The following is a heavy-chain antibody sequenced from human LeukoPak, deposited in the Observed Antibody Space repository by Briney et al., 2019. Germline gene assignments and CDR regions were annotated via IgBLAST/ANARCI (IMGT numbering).Heavy chain of an antibody. CDR2: ISHSGNT. Sequence: SGTLSLTWAVSGXSISSNNWWSWVRQPPGKGLEWIGEISHSGNTNYNPSLESRVTMSVDTSRNLFSLELTSVTAADTAIYFCARVTKTTPFDYWGQGTLVTVSS. J-gene: IGHJ4*02. V-gene: IGHV4-4*02. CDR1: GXSISSNNW. CDR3: ARVTKTTPFDY. D-gene: IGHD1-1*01.